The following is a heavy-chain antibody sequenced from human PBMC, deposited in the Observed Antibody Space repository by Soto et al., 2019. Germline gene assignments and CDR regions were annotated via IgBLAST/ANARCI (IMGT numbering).Heavy chain of an antibody. CDR3: ARGRFRRTWFDP. Sequence: QVQLVQSGAEVKKPGASVKVSCKASGYTFTNYDIHWVRQATGQGLEWMGWMNPDSGNTGQSKQFQGRVTMTRDTSISTAYIEMSSLRFEDTAVYYCARGRFRRTWFDPWGQGTLVTVSS. CDR1: GYTFTNYD. D-gene: IGHD3-16*01. V-gene: IGHV1-8*01. J-gene: IGHJ5*02. CDR2: MNPDSGNT.